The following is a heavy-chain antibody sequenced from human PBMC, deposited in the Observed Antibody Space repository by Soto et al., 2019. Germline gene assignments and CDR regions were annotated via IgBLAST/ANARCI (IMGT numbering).Heavy chain of an antibody. J-gene: IGHJ4*02. V-gene: IGHV4-59*01. CDR3: ARDTVLTGMFDF. Sequence: QVLLQESGPGQVKPSETLSLTCTVSGGSIGSYHWSWVRQPQGKGLEWIASVYDTGTTNYNPPLGSRVTISIDAPGNRFSMEITSVTAADTAIYYCARDTVLTGMFDFWGQGTLVTVSS. D-gene: IGHD4-17*01. CDR2: VYDTGTT. CDR1: GGSIGSYH.